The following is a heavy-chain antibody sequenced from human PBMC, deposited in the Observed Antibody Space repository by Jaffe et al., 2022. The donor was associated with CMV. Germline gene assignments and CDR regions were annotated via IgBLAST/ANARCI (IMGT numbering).Heavy chain of an antibody. Sequence: QVQLVESGGGVVQPGRSLRLSCAASGFTFSSYGMHWVRQAPGKGLEWVAVIWYDGSNKYYADSVRGRFTISRDNSKNKLYLQMNSLRAEDTAVYYCARAPFGGVIGTFDYWGQGTLVTVSS. CDR3: ARAPFGGVIGTFDY. J-gene: IGHJ4*02. CDR2: IWYDGSNK. D-gene: IGHD3-16*02. CDR1: GFTFSSYG. V-gene: IGHV3-33*08.